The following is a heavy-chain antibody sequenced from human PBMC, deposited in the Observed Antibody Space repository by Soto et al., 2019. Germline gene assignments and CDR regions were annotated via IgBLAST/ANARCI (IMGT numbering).Heavy chain of an antibody. Sequence: SVIKSVTSTVVGGTSSTSNVCRRLRQAPRKGLEWIRAIYHSGSTNYNPSLKSRVTISVDKSKNQFSLKLSSVTAADTAVYYCARDQYSAGYSSGCLGSERWFDPSGQPPLVTVSS. J-gene: IGHJ5*02. D-gene: IGHD6-19*01. CDR2: IYHSGST. CDR1: GGTSSTSNV. V-gene: IGHV4-4*02. CDR3: ARDQYSAGYSSGCLGSERWFDP.